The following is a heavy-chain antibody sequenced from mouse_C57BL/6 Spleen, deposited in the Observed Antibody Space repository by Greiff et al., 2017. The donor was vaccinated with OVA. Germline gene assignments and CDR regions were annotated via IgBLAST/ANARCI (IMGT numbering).Heavy chain of an antibody. CDR2: INPNYGTT. D-gene: IGHD1-1*01. J-gene: IGHJ2*01. Sequence: VQLKQSGPELVKPGASVKLSCKASGYSFTDYYMNWVKQSNGKSLEWIGVINPNYGTTSYNQKFHGKATLTVDQSSSTAYMQLNSLTSDDSAVYYCARSYCYGRFDYWGQGTTLTVA. CDR1: GYSFTDYY. CDR3: ARSYCYGRFDY. V-gene: IGHV1-39*01.